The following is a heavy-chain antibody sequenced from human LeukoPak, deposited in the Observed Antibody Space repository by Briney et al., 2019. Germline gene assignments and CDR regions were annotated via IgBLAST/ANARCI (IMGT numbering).Heavy chain of an antibody. D-gene: IGHD4-17*01. V-gene: IGHV4-4*07. CDR1: GGSISSYY. Sequence: SETLSLTCTVSGGSISSYYWSWIRQPPGKGLEWIGRIYTSGSTNYNPPLKSRVTMSVDTSKNQFSLKLSSVTAADTAVYYCARDHHLTTVTDNWFDPWGQGTLVTVSS. J-gene: IGHJ5*02. CDR2: IYTSGST. CDR3: ARDHHLTTVTDNWFDP.